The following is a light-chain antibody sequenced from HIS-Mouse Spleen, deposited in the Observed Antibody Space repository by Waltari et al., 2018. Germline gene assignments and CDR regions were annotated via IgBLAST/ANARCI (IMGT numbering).Light chain of an antibody. J-gene: IGLJ2*01. V-gene: IGLV3-21*03. CDR2: DYS. CDR3: QVWDSSSDHVV. Sequence: SYVLTQPPSVSVAPGKTARITCGGNNIGSKSVHWYQQKPGQAPVLVVYDYSARPSGIPERSSGSNSGNTATLTISRVEAGDEADYYCQVWDSSSDHVVFGGGTKLTVL. CDR1: NIGSKS.